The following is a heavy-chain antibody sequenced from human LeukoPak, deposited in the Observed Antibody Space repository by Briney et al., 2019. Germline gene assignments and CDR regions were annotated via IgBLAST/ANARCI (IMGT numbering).Heavy chain of an antibody. D-gene: IGHD3-10*01. CDR2: IYYSGST. Sequence: PSQTLSLTCTVSGGSISSGDYYWSWIRQPPGKGLEWIGYIYYSGSTNYNPSLKSRVTILVDTSNNQFSLRLNSVTAADTAVYYCARENTMVRGAFDAFDIWGQGTMVTVSS. CDR3: ARENTMVRGAFDAFDI. J-gene: IGHJ3*02. V-gene: IGHV4-30-4*01. CDR1: GGSISSGDYY.